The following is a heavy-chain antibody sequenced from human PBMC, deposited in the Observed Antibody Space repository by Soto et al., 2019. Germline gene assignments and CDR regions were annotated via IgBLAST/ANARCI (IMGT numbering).Heavy chain of an antibody. J-gene: IGHJ6*02. V-gene: IGHV5-51*01. Sequence: GESLKISCKISGYSFSSFWIAWVRQKPGKGLEWMGIIYPGDSDTRYSPSFQGQVTISADKSISTAYLQWSSLRAEDTAVYYCARVRGRYYGSGSYIGVDVWGQGTTVTVSS. CDR1: GYSFSSFW. CDR3: ARVRGRYYGSGSYIGVDV. CDR2: IYPGDSDT. D-gene: IGHD3-10*01.